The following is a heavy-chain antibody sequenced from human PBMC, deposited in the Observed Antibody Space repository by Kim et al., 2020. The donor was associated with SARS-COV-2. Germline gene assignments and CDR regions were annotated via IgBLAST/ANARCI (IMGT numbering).Heavy chain of an antibody. Sequence: GGSLRLSCATSGFTVTDYWMHWVRQAPGKGLVWVSRIRSGGTGISYADSVKGRFTISRDNVNNTLYLQMNNLRAEDTALYYCTRDTVLYGLSDWGQGTPVTVPS. V-gene: IGHV3-74*01. CDR2: IRSGGTGI. CDR3: TRDTVLYGLSD. J-gene: IGHJ6*02. CDR1: GFTVTDYW. D-gene: IGHD3-16*01.